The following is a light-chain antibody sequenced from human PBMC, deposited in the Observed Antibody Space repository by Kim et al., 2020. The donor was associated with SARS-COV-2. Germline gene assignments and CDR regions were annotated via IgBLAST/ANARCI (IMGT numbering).Light chain of an antibody. J-gene: IGKJ2*01. CDR2: GAS. CDR1: QAIYIY. Sequence: SDSWVDRAPSTCRASQAIYIYLAWHQQKPGKVPKLLIYGASTLHAGVPSRFGGSGSGTDFTLTISSLQPEDVATYYCQEYKISPNTFGQGTKLEI. CDR3: QEYKISPNT. V-gene: IGKV1-27*01.